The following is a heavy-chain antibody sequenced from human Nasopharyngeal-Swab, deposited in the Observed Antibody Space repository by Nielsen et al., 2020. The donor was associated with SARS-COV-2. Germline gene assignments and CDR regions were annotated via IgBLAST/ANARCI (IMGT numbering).Heavy chain of an antibody. J-gene: IGHJ3*02. Sequence: GGSLRLSCAASGFTFSRSWMAWVRQAPGTGLEWVANINQDGSQKYYVDSVKGRFTISRDNAENSLYLQMDSLRADDTAVYYCARDPEYSALDIWGQGTMVTVSS. CDR3: ARDPEYSALDI. CDR2: INQDGSQK. CDR1: GFTFSRSW. V-gene: IGHV3-7*01. D-gene: IGHD1-14*01.